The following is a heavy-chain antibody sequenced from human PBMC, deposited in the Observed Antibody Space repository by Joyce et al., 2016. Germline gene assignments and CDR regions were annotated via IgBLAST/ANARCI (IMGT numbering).Heavy chain of an antibody. D-gene: IGHD6-19*01. CDR1: GYAFINYS. Sequence: QVHLMQSGAEVTKPGASVKVSCKASGYAFINYSIHWVRQAPGQGLEWMGWINTYRGVTSLAQKVQGWVTMTRDASITTAYMELTSLKSDDTAVYYCARGGLRRGSGHKELSEIDYWGQGTLVTVSS. V-gene: IGHV1-2*04. J-gene: IGHJ4*02. CDR2: INTYRGVT. CDR3: ARGGLRRGSGHKELSEIDY.